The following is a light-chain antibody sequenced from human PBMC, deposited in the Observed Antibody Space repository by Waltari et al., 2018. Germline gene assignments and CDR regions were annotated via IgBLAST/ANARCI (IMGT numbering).Light chain of an antibody. CDR2: RNN. CDR3: ASWDDSLSVGV. V-gene: IGLV1-47*01. Sequence: QSVLTQPPSASGTPGQRVTISCSGSISNLGTNYVYWYQQFPGTAPKLLIQRNNPRPSGVPDRCSGAKSGTSASLAISGLRSEDEADYYCASWDDSLSVGVFGGGTKLTVL. CDR1: ISNLGTNY. J-gene: IGLJ3*02.